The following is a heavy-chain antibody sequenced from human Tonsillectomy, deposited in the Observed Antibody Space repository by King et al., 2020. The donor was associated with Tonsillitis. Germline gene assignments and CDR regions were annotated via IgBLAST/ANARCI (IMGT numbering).Heavy chain of an antibody. CDR3: ARGSDFWSGSMLHPPDY. V-gene: IGHV3-30*04. Sequence: VQLVESGGGVVQPGRSLRLSCAASGFTFSSYAMHWVRQAPGKGLEWVAVISYDGSNKYYADSVKGRFTISRDNSKNTLYLQMNSLRAEDTAVYYCARGSDFWSGSMLHPPDYWGQGTLVTVSS. J-gene: IGHJ4*02. CDR1: GFTFSSYA. D-gene: IGHD3-3*01. CDR2: ISYDGSNK.